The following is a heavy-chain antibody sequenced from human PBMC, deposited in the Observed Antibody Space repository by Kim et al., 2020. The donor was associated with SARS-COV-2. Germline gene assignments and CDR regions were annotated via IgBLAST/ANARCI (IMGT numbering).Heavy chain of an antibody. D-gene: IGHD6-13*01. J-gene: IGHJ3*02. Sequence: GESLKISCKGSGYSFSSYWIGWVRQMPGKGLEWMGIIYPGDSNTRYSPSFQGQVTISADKSISTAYLQWSSLKASDTAMYYCASGIAAAAGAFDIWGQGTMVTVSS. V-gene: IGHV5-51*01. CDR1: GYSFSSYW. CDR3: ASGIAAAAGAFDI. CDR2: IYPGDSNT.